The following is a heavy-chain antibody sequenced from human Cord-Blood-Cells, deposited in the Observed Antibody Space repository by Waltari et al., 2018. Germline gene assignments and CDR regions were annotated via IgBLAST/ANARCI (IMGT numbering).Heavy chain of an antibody. V-gene: IGHV1-2*02. J-gene: IGHJ4*02. CDR3: ARGGIEYSSSLVNPYYFDY. Sequence: QVQLVQSGAEVKKPGASVKVSCKASGYTFTGYYTQWVRTAPGQGLGWMGWINPNSGGTNYAQKFQGRVTMTRDTSISTAYMELSRLRSDDTAVYYCARGGIEYSSSLVNPYYFDYWGQGTLVTVSS. D-gene: IGHD6-6*01. CDR1: GYTFTGYY. CDR2: INPNSGGT.